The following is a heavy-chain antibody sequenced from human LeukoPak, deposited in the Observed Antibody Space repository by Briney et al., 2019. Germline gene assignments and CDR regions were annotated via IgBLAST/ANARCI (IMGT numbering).Heavy chain of an antibody. Sequence: GGSLRLSCAASGFTFSDYWMSWVRQAPGKGLEWVANIRQDGSDKYYVDSVKGRFTISRDNAQNSLYLQMGSLRAEDTAVYYCARGGPHDYSDYCFDYWDQGTLVTVSS. CDR1: GFTFSDYW. D-gene: IGHD4-11*01. V-gene: IGHV3-7*01. CDR2: IRQDGSDK. CDR3: ARGGPHDYSDYCFDY. J-gene: IGHJ4*02.